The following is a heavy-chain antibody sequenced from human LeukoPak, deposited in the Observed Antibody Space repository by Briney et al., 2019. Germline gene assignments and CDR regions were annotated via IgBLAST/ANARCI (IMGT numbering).Heavy chain of an antibody. V-gene: IGHV3-53*01. Sequence: GGSLRLSCAASGFTVGSNYLSWVRQLPGKGLEWVSVIYSGDTTYYADSVKGRFTISRDNPKNTLYLQMNSLRVEDTAVYFCARGHPHSSSYYGSFDFWGQGTLVTVSS. CDR2: IYSGDTT. CDR3: ARGHPHSSSYYGSFDF. D-gene: IGHD6-13*01. J-gene: IGHJ4*02. CDR1: GFTVGSNY.